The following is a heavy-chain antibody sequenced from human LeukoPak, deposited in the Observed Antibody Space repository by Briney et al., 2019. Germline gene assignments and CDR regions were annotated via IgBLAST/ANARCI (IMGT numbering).Heavy chain of an antibody. J-gene: IGHJ5*02. D-gene: IGHD3-10*01. V-gene: IGHV4-38-2*01. CDR3: ARARAVTMVRGVITNNWFDP. Sequence: PSETLSLTCAVSGYSISSGYYWGWIRQPPGMGLEWIGSIYHSGSTYYNPSLKSRVTISVDTSKNQFSLKLSSVTAADTAVYYYARARAVTMVRGVITNNWFDPWGQGTLVTVSS. CDR2: IYHSGST. CDR1: GYSISSGYY.